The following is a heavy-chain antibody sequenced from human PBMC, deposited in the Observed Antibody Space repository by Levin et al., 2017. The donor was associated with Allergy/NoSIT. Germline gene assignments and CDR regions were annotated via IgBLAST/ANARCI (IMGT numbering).Heavy chain of an antibody. CDR1: GFTFSSCG. CDR3: ARSSVVGSCSSTSCSSFDL. CDR2: ISSSSDYI. V-gene: IGHV3-21*01. Sequence: GGSLRLSCASSGFTFSSCGFNWVRQAPGKGLEWVAFISSSSDYIYYADSVKGRFTISRDNAKNSLCLQINSLKAEDSAVYYCARSSVVGSCSSTSCSSFDLWGRGTLLTVSS. D-gene: IGHD2-2*01. J-gene: IGHJ2*01.